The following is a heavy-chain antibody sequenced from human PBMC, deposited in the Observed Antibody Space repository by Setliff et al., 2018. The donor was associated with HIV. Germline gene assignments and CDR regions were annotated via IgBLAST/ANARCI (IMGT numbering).Heavy chain of an antibody. D-gene: IGHD4-17*01. Sequence: ASETLSLTCTVSGVSITSYFWSWIRQPPGKGLEWIGFIYYSGSTSGGTNYNLSLKSRVTISLDTSKNQFSLNLSSVTAADTAVYYCASSLNGDSEPWYFDLWGRGTLVTVSS. V-gene: IGHV4-59*01. CDR2: IYYSGSTSGGT. J-gene: IGHJ2*01. CDR1: GVSITSYF. CDR3: ASSLNGDSEPWYFDL.